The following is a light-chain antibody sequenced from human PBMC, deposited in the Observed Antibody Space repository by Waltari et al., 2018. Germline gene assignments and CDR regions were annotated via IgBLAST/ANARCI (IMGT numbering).Light chain of an antibody. CDR2: DAS. V-gene: IGKV1-33*01. CDR3: QQYDNLPRGT. Sequence: DIQMTQSPSSLSASVGDRVTITCQASQDTSNHLNWYQQKPGKAPKLLIYDASNLETGAPSRFSGSGSATDFTFTISSLQPEDFATYYCQQYDNLPRGTFGGGTKVEI. CDR1: QDTSNH. J-gene: IGKJ4*01.